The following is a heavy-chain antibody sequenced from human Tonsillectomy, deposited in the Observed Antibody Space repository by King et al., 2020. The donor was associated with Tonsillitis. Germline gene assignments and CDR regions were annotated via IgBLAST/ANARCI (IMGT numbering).Heavy chain of an antibody. CDR1: GYCFTRYW. CDR3: ARYDSTGAGAFDI. J-gene: IGHJ3*02. D-gene: IGHD3-22*01. Sequence: QLLQSGAEVKKPGKSLKISCKGSGYCFTRYWIVWGRQMHGKGLEWIVIIYPVDSETRYSPSFHGKVTISADKSISTAFLQWSRLKASDSAIYYCARYDSTGAGAFDIWGQGTMVTVAS. V-gene: IGHV5-51*01. CDR2: IYPVDSET.